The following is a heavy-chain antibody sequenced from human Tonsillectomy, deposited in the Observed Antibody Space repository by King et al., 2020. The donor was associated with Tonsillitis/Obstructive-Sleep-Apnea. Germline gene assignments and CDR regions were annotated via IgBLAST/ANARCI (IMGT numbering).Heavy chain of an antibody. CDR2: IHYSGST. J-gene: IGHJ4*02. CDR1: GGSISSYY. D-gene: IGHD2-2*01. Sequence: VQLQESGPGLVKPSETLSLTCTVSGGSISSYYWSWIRQPPGKGLEWIGYIHYSGSTNYNPSLKSRVTISVDTSKNQFSLRLSSVTAADTAVYYCARAETSAWVDYWGQGTLVTVSS. V-gene: IGHV4-59*01. CDR3: ARAETSAWVDY.